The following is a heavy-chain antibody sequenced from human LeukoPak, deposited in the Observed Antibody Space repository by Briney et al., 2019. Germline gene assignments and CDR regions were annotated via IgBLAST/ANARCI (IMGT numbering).Heavy chain of an antibody. V-gene: IGHV3-11*01. D-gene: IGHD2-21*02. CDR3: ASSAVVVTAADY. CDR1: GFTFSDYY. CDR2: ISSSGSTI. J-gene: IGHJ4*02. Sequence: PGGSLRLSCAASGFTFSDYYMSWIRQAPGKGLEWVSYISSSGSTIYYADSVKGRFTISRDNAKNSLYLQMNSLRAEDTAVYYCASSAVVVTAADYWGQGALVTVSS.